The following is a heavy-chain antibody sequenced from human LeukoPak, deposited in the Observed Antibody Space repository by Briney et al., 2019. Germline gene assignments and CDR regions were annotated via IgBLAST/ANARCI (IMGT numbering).Heavy chain of an antibody. J-gene: IGHJ4*02. V-gene: IGHV3-23*01. Sequence: GGSLRLSCAASGFTFSIYAMSWVRQAPGKGLQWVSSITSRGESTWYVDSVKGRFTITRDNSENTLYLQMHSLRAEDTAVYYCARDRPNYYGSDGHYYRRDGDYWGRGTLVSVSS. CDR1: GFTFSIYA. D-gene: IGHD3-22*01. CDR2: ITSRGEST. CDR3: ARDRPNYYGSDGHYYRRDGDY.